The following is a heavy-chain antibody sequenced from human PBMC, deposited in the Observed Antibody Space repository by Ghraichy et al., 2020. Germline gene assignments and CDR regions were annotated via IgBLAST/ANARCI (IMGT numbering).Heavy chain of an antibody. Sequence: GSLRLSCTVSGGSISSYYWSWIRQPAGKGLEWIGSIYTSGSTNYNPSLKSGVTMSVDTSKNQFSLKLSSVTAADTAVYYCVRGVERVVAGDYFDYWGQGTLVTVSS. V-gene: IGHV4-4*07. CDR3: VRGVERVVAGDYFDY. CDR2: IYTSGST. D-gene: IGHD2-15*01. CDR1: GGSISSYY. J-gene: IGHJ4*02.